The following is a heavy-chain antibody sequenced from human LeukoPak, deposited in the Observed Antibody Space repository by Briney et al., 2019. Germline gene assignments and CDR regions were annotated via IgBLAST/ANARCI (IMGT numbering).Heavy chain of an antibody. D-gene: IGHD6-6*01. CDR2: IYYSGST. J-gene: IGHJ5*02. CDR1: GGSISSSSYY. V-gene: IGHV4-30-4*08. CDR3: ARETSIAARGHSWFDP. Sequence: PSETLSLTCTVSGGSISSSSYYWGWIRQPPGKGLEWIGYIYYSGSTYYNPSLKSRVTISVDTSKNQFSLKLSSVTAADTAVYYCARETSIAARGHSWFDPWGQGTLVTVSS.